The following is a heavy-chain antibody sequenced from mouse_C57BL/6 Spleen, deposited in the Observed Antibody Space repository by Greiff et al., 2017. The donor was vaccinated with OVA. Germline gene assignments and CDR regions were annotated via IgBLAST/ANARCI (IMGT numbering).Heavy chain of an antibody. V-gene: IGHV1-61*01. J-gene: IGHJ3*01. D-gene: IGHD2-3*01. CDR1: GYTFTSYW. CDR2: IYPSDSDT. Sequence: VQLQQPGAELVRPGSSVKLSCKASGYTFTSYWLDWVKQRPGQGLEWIGNIYPSDSDTHYNQTFKAKATLTVDKSPSTAYMQLSSLTSEDAAVYYCARLGDDGYSFAYWGQGTLVTVSA. CDR3: ARLGDDGYSFAY.